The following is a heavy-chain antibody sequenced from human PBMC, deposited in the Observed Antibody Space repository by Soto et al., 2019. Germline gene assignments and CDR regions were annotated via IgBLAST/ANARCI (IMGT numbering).Heavy chain of an antibody. J-gene: IGHJ4*02. CDR1: GGSISGSY. D-gene: IGHD6-19*01. CDR3: ARSVAVPGAPIDY. Sequence: QVQLQESGPGLVKPSETLSLTCSVSGGSISGSYWSWIRQSPGKGLEWLGYVYYTGSTNYSPSLRSLVSISVDTSKNEFSLRLSSVTAADTAVYFCARSVAVPGAPIDYWGEGTQVTVSS. V-gene: IGHV4-59*01. CDR2: VYYTGST.